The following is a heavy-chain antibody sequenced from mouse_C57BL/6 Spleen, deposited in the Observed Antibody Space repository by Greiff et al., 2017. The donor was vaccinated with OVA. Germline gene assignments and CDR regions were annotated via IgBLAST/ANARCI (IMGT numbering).Heavy chain of an antibody. Sequence: VQLQPSGPGLVAPSQSLSITCTVSGFSFTSYAISWVSQPPGKSLEWLGVIWTGGGTNNNSALQTRQSLSKDNSHSQVFLKMSSLQTDDTARYYCASYDYDEAMDYWGQGTSVTVAS. CDR3: ASYDYDEAMDY. D-gene: IGHD2-4*01. V-gene: IGHV2-9-1*01. J-gene: IGHJ4*01. CDR1: GFSFTSYA. CDR2: IWTGGGT.